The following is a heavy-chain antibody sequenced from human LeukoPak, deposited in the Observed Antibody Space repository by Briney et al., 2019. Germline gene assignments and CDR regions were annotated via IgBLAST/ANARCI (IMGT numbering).Heavy chain of an antibody. J-gene: IGHJ4*02. V-gene: IGHV3-30*04. CDR3: AKDLPVRGYFDY. CDR1: GFTFSTYS. D-gene: IGHD3-10*01. Sequence: RGSLRLLFAGSGFTFSTYSLHWVRQAPGRGLEWVANISYDGITKNYADSVKGRFTISRDNSKSTLYMQMNSLRAEDTAVYYCAKDLPVRGYFDYWGQGTLVTVSS. CDR2: ISYDGITK.